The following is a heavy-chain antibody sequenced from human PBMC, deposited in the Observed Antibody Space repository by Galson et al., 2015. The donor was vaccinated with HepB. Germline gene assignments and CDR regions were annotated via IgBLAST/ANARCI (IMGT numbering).Heavy chain of an antibody. V-gene: IGHV3-53*01. CDR1: GFTVSSNY. J-gene: IGHJ4*02. CDR2: IYSGGST. CDR3: ASTVGYGSGGSCPLDY. Sequence: SLRLSCAASGFTVSSNYMSWVRQAPGKGLEWVSVIYSGGSTYYADSVKGRFTISRDNSKNTLYLQMNSLRAEDTAVYYCASTVGYGSGGSCPLDYWGQGTLVTVSS. D-gene: IGHD2-15*01.